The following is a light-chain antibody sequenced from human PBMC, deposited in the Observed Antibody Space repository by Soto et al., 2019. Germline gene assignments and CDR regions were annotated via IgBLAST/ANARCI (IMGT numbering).Light chain of an antibody. Sequence: DIQMTQSPSTLSASVGDRVTITCRASQSISSWLAWYQQKPATAPKLLIYKASTLHSGVPSRFSGSGSGTDFTLTITSLQPDDSATYYCQQYNDNWTFGQGTKVEIK. V-gene: IGKV1-5*03. J-gene: IGKJ1*01. CDR1: QSISSW. CDR2: KAS. CDR3: QQYNDNWT.